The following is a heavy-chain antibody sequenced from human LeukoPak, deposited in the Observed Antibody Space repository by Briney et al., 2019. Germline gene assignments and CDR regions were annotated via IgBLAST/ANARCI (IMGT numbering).Heavy chain of an antibody. CDR3: AKDSFLGYDSSGYYGHFDY. Sequence: GGSLRLSCAASGFTFSSYSMNWVRQAPGKGLEWVSSISSSSSYIYYADSVKGRFTISRDNAKNSLYLQMNSLRAEDTAVYYCAKDSFLGYDSSGYYGHFDYWGQGTLVTVSS. J-gene: IGHJ4*02. CDR1: GFTFSSYS. CDR2: ISSSSSYI. V-gene: IGHV3-21*04. D-gene: IGHD3-22*01.